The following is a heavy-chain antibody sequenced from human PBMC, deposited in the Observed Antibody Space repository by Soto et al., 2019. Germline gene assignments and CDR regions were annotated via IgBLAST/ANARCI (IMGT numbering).Heavy chain of an antibody. CDR2: TSIGGNT. V-gene: IGHV3-23*01. CDR1: VFPFNTYA. CDR3: AKDLRPGLVVPTKRGFAP. D-gene: IGHD3-10*01. Sequence: GGSLRLSCEASVFPFNTYAMTWFRQLPGMGLEWVSTTSIGGNTDFAESVRGRFSVSRDNSKNTLYLQMTNLRAEDAAIYFCAKDLRPGLVVPTKRGFAPWGQGTRVTVSS. J-gene: IGHJ5*02.